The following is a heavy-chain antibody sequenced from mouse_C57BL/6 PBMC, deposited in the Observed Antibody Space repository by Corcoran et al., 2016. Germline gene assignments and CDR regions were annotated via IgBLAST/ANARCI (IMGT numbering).Heavy chain of an antibody. CDR1: GYTFTTYG. CDR3: ARDYYGSRAMDY. Sequence: QIQLVQSGPELKKPGETVKISCKASGYTFTTYGMSWVKQAPGKGLKWMGWINTYSGVPTYADDFKGRFAFSLETSASTAYLQINNLKNEDTATYFWARDYYGSRAMDYWGQGTSVTVSS. V-gene: IGHV9-3*01. D-gene: IGHD1-1*01. J-gene: IGHJ4*01. CDR2: INTYSGVP.